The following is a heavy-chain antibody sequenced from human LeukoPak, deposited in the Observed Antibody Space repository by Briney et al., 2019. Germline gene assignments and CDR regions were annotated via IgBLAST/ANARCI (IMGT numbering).Heavy chain of an antibody. D-gene: IGHD1-14*01. J-gene: IGHJ6*03. CDR1: GFTFSSYS. CDR3: AREGDNRYYYYMDV. V-gene: IGHV3-21*01. Sequence: GGSLRLSCAASGFTFSSYSMNWVRQAPGKGLEWVSSISSSSSYIYYADSVKGRFTISRDNAKNSLYLQMNSLRAEDTAVYYCAREGDNRYYYYMDVWGKGTTVTISS. CDR2: ISSSSSYI.